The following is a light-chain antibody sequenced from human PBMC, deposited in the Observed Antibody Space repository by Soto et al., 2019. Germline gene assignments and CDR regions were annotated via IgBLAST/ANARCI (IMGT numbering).Light chain of an antibody. CDR1: QSVSSSY. CDR3: QQYGSSPPYT. V-gene: IGKV3-20*01. J-gene: IGKJ2*01. CDR2: GAS. Sequence: EIVLTQSPGTLSLSPGERATLSCRASQSVSSSYLAWYQQKPGQAPRLLIYGASSRATGSPDRFSGSGAGTDFTRTISRVEPEDLAVYFCQQYGSSPPYTFGQGTQLXIK.